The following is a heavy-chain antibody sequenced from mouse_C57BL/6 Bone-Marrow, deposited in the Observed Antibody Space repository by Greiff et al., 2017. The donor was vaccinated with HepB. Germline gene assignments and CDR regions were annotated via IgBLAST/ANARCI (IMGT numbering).Heavy chain of an antibody. D-gene: IGHD1-1*01. CDR3: ARNFYYYGSSYDYFDY. CDR1: GYTFTDYY. Sequence: QVQLKQSGAELVRPGASVKLSCKASGYTFTDYYINWVKQRPGQGLEWIARIYPGSGNTYYNEKFKGKATLTAEKSSSTAYMQLSSLTSEDSAVYFCARNFYYYGSSYDYFDYWGQGTTLTVSS. J-gene: IGHJ2*01. V-gene: IGHV1-76*01. CDR2: IYPGSGNT.